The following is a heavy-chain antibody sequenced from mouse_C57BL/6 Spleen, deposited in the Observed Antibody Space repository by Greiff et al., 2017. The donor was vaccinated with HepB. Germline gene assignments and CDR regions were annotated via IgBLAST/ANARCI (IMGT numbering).Heavy chain of an antibody. J-gene: IGHJ3*01. D-gene: IGHD2-1*01. CDR3: ARRGNYWFAY. CDR2: ISGGGGNT. Sequence: EVKVVESGGGLVKPGGSLKLSCAASGFTFSSYTMSWVRQTPDKRLEWVATISGGGGNTYYPDSVKGRFTISRDNAKHTLYLQMSSLRSEDTALYYCARRGNYWFAYWGQGTLVTVSA. CDR1: GFTFSSYT. V-gene: IGHV5-9*01.